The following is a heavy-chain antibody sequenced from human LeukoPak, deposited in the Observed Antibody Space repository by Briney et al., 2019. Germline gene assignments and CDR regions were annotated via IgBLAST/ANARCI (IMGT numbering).Heavy chain of an antibody. V-gene: IGHV4-4*02. CDR1: GGSISSSQW. D-gene: IGHD2-15*01. J-gene: IGHJ4*02. CDR3: ARERYCSGGSCYSGDISFDY. Sequence: PSGTLSLTCAVSGGSISSSQWWTWVRQPPGKGLEWIGEIYHSGSTNYNPSLKSRVSMSVDTSKNQFSLKLSSVTAADTAVYYCARERYCSGGSCYSGDISFDYWGQGTLVTVSS. CDR2: IYHSGST.